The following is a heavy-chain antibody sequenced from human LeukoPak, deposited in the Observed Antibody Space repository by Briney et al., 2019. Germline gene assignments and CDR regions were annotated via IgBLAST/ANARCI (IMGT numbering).Heavy chain of an antibody. Sequence: PGRSLRLSCAASGFTFSSYGMHWVRQAPGKGLEWVAVIWYDGSNKYYADSVKGRFTISRDNSKNTLYLQMNSLRAEDTAVYYCARGSYDILTGYFQDAWFDPWGQGTLVTVSS. V-gene: IGHV3-33*01. CDR1: GFTFSSYG. CDR3: ARGSYDILTGYFQDAWFDP. CDR2: IWYDGSNK. D-gene: IGHD3-9*01. J-gene: IGHJ5*02.